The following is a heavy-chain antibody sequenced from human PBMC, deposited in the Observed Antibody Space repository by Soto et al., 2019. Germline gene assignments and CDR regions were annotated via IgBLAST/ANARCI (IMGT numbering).Heavy chain of an antibody. Sequence: PSETLSLTCTVSGGSISSSSYYWGWIRQPPGKGLEWIGSIYYSGSTYYNPSLKSRVTISVDTSKNQFSLKLSSVTAADTAVYYCARRNYYDSSGYYYGESYYFDYWGQGTLVTVSS. CDR1: GGSISSSSYY. V-gene: IGHV4-39*01. D-gene: IGHD3-22*01. CDR2: IYYSGST. CDR3: ARRNYYDSSGYYYGESYYFDY. J-gene: IGHJ4*02.